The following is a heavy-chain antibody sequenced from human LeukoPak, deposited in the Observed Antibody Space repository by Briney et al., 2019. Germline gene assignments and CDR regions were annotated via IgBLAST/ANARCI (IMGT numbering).Heavy chain of an antibody. V-gene: IGHV3-21*04. CDR3: ARYGNGEWLAHYSFDM. Sequence: GGSLRLSCAASGFTVSSNYMSWVRQAPGKGLEWVASISTSGRYINYAGSVRGRFTISRDNRKNLVFLQMNSLRVEDTATYYCARYGNGEWLAHYSFDMWGQGTMVTVSS. J-gene: IGHJ3*02. CDR1: GFTVSSNY. CDR2: ISTSGRYI. D-gene: IGHD6-19*01.